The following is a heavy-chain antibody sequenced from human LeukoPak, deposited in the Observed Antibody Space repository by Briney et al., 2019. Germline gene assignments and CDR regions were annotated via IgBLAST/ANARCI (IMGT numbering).Heavy chain of an antibody. CDR1: GFTFSSYD. Sequence: GGSLRLSCVASGFTFSSYDMGWVRQAPGKGLEWVSAISGSGDNTFYADSVTGRFTISRDNSKNTLYLQMNSRRAEDTAVYYWVLGDYYDFGGYFLWWGQGTVVTVSS. CDR3: VLGDYYDFGGYFLW. J-gene: IGHJ4*02. D-gene: IGHD3-22*01. V-gene: IGHV3-23*01. CDR2: ISGSGDNT.